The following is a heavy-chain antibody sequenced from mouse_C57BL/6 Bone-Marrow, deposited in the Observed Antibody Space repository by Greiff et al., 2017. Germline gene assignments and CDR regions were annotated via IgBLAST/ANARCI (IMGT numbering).Heavy chain of an antibody. J-gene: IGHJ1*03. V-gene: IGHV1-64*01. CDR1: GYTFTSYW. CDR3: ARSRYYGSSWYFDV. CDR2: IHPNSGST. Sequence: QVQLQQPGAELVKPGASVKLSCKASGYTFTSYWMHWVKQRPGPGLEWIGMIHPNSGSTNYNEKFKSKATLTVDKSSSTAYMQLSSLTSEDSAVXYCARSRYYGSSWYFDVWGTGTTVTVSS. D-gene: IGHD1-1*01.